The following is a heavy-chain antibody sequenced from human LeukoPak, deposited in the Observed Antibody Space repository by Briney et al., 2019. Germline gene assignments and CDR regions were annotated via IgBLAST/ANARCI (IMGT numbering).Heavy chain of an antibody. CDR1: SVSINGYY. CDR3: AREVNEKHDAFDM. Sequence: SETLSLTCSVSSVSINGYYWSWIRQSAGKGLEWLGRFYFSGSSDYNPSLKSRVSMSIDTSQNHFYLRLTSVTAADTGVYFCAREVNEKHDAFDMWGQGTMVAASS. D-gene: IGHD2-8*01. CDR2: FYFSGSS. V-gene: IGHV4-4*07. J-gene: IGHJ3*02.